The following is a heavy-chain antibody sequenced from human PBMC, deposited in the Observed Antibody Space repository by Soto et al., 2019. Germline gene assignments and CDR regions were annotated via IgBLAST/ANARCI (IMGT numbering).Heavy chain of an antibody. V-gene: IGHV3-53*01. Sequence: GGSLRLSCAAPGFTVSSNYMSWVRQAPGKGLEWVSVIYSGGSTYYADSVKGRFTISRDNSKNTLYLQMNSLRAEDTAVYYCARDRNAESYGMDVWGQGTTVTVSS. J-gene: IGHJ6*02. D-gene: IGHD1-1*01. CDR3: ARDRNAESYGMDV. CDR1: GFTVSSNY. CDR2: IYSGGST.